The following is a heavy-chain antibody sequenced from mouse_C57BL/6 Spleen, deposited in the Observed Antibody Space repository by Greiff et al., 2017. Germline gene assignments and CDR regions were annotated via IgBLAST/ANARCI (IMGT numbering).Heavy chain of an antibody. D-gene: IGHD3-2*02. CDR1: GFTFSDYY. CDR3: ARGQLRLGYYFDY. V-gene: IGHV5-16*01. CDR2: INYDGSST. Sequence: EVHLVESEGGLVQPGSSMKLSCTASGFTFSDYYMAWVRQVPEKGLEWVANINYDGSSTYYLDSLKSRFIISRDNAKNILYLQMSSLKSEDTATYYCARGQLRLGYYFDYWGQGTTLTVSS. J-gene: IGHJ2*01.